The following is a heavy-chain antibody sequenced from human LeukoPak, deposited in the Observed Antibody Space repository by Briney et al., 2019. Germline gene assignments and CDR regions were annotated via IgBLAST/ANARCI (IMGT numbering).Heavy chain of an antibody. Sequence: SETLSPTCTVSGGSISSYYWSWTRQPPGMGLEWIGYIYYSGTTNYNSSLKSRVTISVDMSKNHFSLKLSSVTAADTAVYYYARGRAPHYFDYWGQGTLATVSP. V-gene: IGHV4-59*01. CDR1: GGSISSYY. J-gene: IGHJ4*02. CDR2: IYYSGTT. CDR3: ARGRAPHYFDY.